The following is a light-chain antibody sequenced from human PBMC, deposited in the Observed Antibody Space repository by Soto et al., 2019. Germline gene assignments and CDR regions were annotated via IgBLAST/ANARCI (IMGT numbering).Light chain of an antibody. V-gene: IGKV1D-16*01. CDR1: QGISSW. CDR3: QQFSSYPLT. CDR2: AAS. J-gene: IGKJ4*01. Sequence: DIQLTQSPSFLSASVGDRVTITCRASQGISSWLAWYQQKPGKAPKLLIYAASSLQSGVPSRFSGSGSGTDFTLTISRLEPEDFAVYYCQQFSSYPLTFGGGTRWIS.